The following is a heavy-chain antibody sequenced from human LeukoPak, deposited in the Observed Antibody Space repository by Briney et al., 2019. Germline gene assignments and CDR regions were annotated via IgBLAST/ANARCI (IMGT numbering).Heavy chain of an antibody. Sequence: GGSLRLSCAASGFTFSSYSMNWVRQAPGKGLEWVSSISSSSYIYYADSVKGRFTISRDNAKNSLYLQMNSLRAEDTAVYYCAGYYDSSGYGLTGAFDIWAKGQWSPSLQ. CDR3: AGYYDSSGYGLTGAFDI. CDR2: ISSSSYI. D-gene: IGHD3-22*01. J-gene: IGHJ3*02. CDR1: GFTFSSYS. V-gene: IGHV3-21*01.